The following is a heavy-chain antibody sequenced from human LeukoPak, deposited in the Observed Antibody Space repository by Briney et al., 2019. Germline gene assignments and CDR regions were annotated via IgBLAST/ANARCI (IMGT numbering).Heavy chain of an antibody. Sequence: PSETLSLTCAVYGGSFSGYYWSWIRQPPGKGLEWIGEINHSGSTNYNPSLKSRVTISVDTSKNQFSLKLSSVTAADTAVYYCARSPQNWNYFFDYWGQGTLVTVSS. CDR3: ARSPQNWNYFFDY. D-gene: IGHD1-7*01. V-gene: IGHV4-34*01. J-gene: IGHJ4*02. CDR2: INHSGST. CDR1: GGSFSGYY.